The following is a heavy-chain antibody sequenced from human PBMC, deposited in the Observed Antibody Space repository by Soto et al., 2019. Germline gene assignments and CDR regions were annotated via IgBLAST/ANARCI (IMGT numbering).Heavy chain of an antibody. CDR2: IYYSGST. CDR3: ARERYYGMDV. J-gene: IGHJ6*02. V-gene: IGHV4-59*01. CDR1: GGSISSYY. Sequence: ETLSLTCTVSGGSISSYYWSWIRQPPGKGLEWIGNIYYSGSTNYNPSLKSRVTISVDTSKNQFSLKLSSVTAADTAVYYCARERYYGMDVWGQGTTVTVSS.